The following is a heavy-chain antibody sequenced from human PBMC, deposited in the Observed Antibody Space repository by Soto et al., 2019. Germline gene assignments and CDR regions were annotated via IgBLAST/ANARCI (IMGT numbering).Heavy chain of an antibody. Sequence: EVQLVESGGGLIQPGGSLRLSCAASGFTVSSNYMSWVRQAPGKGLEWVSVIYSGGSTYYADSVKGRFTISRDNSKNTLYLQMDSLRVEDTALYYCAREPVGPDYAMDVWGQGTTVTVSS. J-gene: IGHJ6*02. CDR3: AREPVGPDYAMDV. D-gene: IGHD1-26*01. V-gene: IGHV3-53*01. CDR2: IYSGGST. CDR1: GFTVSSNY.